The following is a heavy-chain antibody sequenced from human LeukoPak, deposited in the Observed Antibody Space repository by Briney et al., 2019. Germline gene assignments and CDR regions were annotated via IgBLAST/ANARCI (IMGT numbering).Heavy chain of an antibody. V-gene: IGHV3-30-3*01. Sequence: GGSLRLSCAASGFTFSSYAMHWVRHAPGKGLEWVAVISYDGSIKYYADSVKGRFTTSRDNSKNMLYLQMNSLSAEDTAVYYCARGPGYSSGWYVLSVDYWGQGTLVTVSS. J-gene: IGHJ4*02. CDR1: GFTFSSYA. D-gene: IGHD6-19*01. CDR3: ARGPGYSSGWYVLSVDY. CDR2: ISYDGSIK.